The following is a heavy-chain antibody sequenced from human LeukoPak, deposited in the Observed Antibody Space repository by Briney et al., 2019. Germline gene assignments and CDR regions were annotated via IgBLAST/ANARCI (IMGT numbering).Heavy chain of an antibody. D-gene: IGHD6-13*01. J-gene: IGHJ5*02. CDR3: ARAGSSSWPHRYNWFDP. V-gene: IGHV7-4-1*02. Sequence: VASVKVSCKASGYTFTSYAMNWVRQAPGQGLEWMGWINTNTGNPTYAQGFTGRFVFSLDTSVSTAYLQISSLKAEDTAVYYCARAGSSSWPHRYNWFDPWGQGTLVTVSS. CDR1: GYTFTSYA. CDR2: INTNTGNP.